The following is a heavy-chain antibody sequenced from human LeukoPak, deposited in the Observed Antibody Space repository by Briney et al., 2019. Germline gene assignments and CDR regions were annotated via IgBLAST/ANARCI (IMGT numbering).Heavy chain of an antibody. Sequence: SVKVSCKTSGGTFLSHTFSWLRQAPGQGLEWMGKITPVIDTANYAQTFQGRVSIYADKSTTTVYMDLSGLRPDDTAVYYCARVNLRGSNYNWFDPWGQGTRVTVSS. J-gene: IGHJ5*02. V-gene: IGHV1-69*08. CDR1: GGTFLSHT. CDR3: ARVNLRGSNYNWFDP. D-gene: IGHD3-10*01. CDR2: ITPVIDTA.